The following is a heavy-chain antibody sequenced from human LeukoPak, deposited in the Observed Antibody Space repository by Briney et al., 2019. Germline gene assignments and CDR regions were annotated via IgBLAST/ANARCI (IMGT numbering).Heavy chain of an antibody. J-gene: IGHJ6*02. CDR1: VFTFSSDG. Sequence: QPGGSLRLSCAASVFTFSSDGMSWVRQAPGKGLEWVSSISASGGGTVYADSVKGRVTISRDNAKNPLYLQMNSLRAVDTAVYYCARDASGWSRDVWGQGTTVTVSS. V-gene: IGHV3-23*01. D-gene: IGHD6-19*01. CDR2: ISASGGGT. CDR3: ARDASGWSRDV.